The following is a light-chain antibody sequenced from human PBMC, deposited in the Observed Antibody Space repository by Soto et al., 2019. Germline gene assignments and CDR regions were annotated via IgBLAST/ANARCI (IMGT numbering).Light chain of an antibody. CDR1: SSNIGSHN. CDR3: AAWDDSLSGPVV. CDR2: RNN. V-gene: IGLV1-47*01. Sequence: QSVLTQPPSASGTPGQRVTISCSGSSSNIGSHNVYWYQQLPGTAPQLLIYRNNQRPSGVPDRFSGSKSGTSASLAISGLRSEDEADYYCAAWDDSLSGPVVFGGGTKLTVL. J-gene: IGLJ2*01.